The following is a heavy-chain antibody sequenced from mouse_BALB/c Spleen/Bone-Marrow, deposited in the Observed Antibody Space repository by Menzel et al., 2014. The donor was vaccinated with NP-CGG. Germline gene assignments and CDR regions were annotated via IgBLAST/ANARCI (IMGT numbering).Heavy chain of an antibody. J-gene: IGHJ2*01. D-gene: IGHD4-1*01. V-gene: IGHV5-6*01. CDR2: ISSGGSYT. CDR1: GFTFTSYG. CDR3: ARLGRDYFDY. Sequence: EVQGVESGGDLVKPGGSLKLSCAASGFTFTSYGMSWVRQTPDKRLEWVATISSGGSYTYYPDSVKGRFTISRGNAKNTLYLQMSSLKSEDTAMYYCARLGRDYFDYWGQGTTLTVSS.